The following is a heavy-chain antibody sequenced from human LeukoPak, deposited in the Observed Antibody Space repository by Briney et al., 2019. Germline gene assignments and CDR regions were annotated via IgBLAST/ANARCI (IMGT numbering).Heavy chain of an antibody. D-gene: IGHD5-12*01. J-gene: IGHJ4*02. V-gene: IGHV3-7*01. CDR1: GFTFGTYW. CDR3: ARDVGLSGYDLNDY. Sequence: PGGSLRLSCVDSGFTFGTYWMTWVRQAPGKGLEWVANIKYDGSEKYYVDSVKGRFTISRDNAKNSLYLQMNSLRAEDTAVYYCARDVGLSGYDLNDYWGQGTPVTVSS. CDR2: IKYDGSEK.